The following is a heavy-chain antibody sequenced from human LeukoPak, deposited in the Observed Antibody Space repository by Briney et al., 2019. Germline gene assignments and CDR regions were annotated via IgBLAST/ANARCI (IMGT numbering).Heavy chain of an antibody. V-gene: IGHV3-74*01. J-gene: IGHJ3*02. CDR1: GFTFSSYW. CDR2: INSDGSST. CDR3: ARSPATDAFDI. Sequence: GGSLRLSCAASGFTFSSYWMHWVRQAPGKGLVWVSRINSDGSSTSYADSVKGRFTISRDNAKTTLYLQMNSLRAEDTAVYYCARSPATDAFDIWGQGTMVTVSS.